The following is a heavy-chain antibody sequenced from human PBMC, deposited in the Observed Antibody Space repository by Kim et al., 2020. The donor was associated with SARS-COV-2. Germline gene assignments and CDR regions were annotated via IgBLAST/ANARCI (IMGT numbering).Heavy chain of an antibody. CDR1: GDSVSSNSAA. J-gene: IGHJ5*02. Sequence: SQTLSLTCAISGDSVSSNSAAWNWIRQSPSRGLEWLGRTYYRSKWYNDYAVSVKSRITINPDTSKNQFSLQLNSVTPEDTAVYYCARTVTEYSSSSPWFDPWGQGTLVTVSS. D-gene: IGHD6-6*01. CDR2: TYYRSKWYN. V-gene: IGHV6-1*01. CDR3: ARTVTEYSSSSPWFDP.